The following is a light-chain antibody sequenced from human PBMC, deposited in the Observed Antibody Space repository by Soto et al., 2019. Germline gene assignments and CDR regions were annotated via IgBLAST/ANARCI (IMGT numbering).Light chain of an antibody. CDR2: GAS. CDR3: QHYGSSSIT. Sequence: EIVMTQSPATLSVSPGERATLSCRASQSVNSNLAWYQQKPGQAPRLLIYGASSRATGVPDRFSGSGSGTDFTLTISRLEPEDFAVYYCQHYGSSSITFGQGTRVEIK. V-gene: IGKV3-20*01. CDR1: QSVNSN. J-gene: IGKJ5*01.